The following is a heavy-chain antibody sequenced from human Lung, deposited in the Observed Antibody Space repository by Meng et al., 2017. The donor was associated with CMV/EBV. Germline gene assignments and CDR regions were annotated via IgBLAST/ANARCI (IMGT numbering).Heavy chain of an antibody. CDR1: RVIFRDSY. CDR2: MSGSGKTI. D-gene: IGHD3-9*01. V-gene: IGHV3-11*01. Sequence: GESXKISCAASRVIFRDSYMTWIRQAPGKGLEWLSYMSGSGKTIYYADSVKGRFTISRDNDEDSLYLQMNSLRVEDTAVYYCARRGIDWSLDYWGLGTLVTVSS. J-gene: IGHJ4*02. CDR3: ARRGIDWSLDY.